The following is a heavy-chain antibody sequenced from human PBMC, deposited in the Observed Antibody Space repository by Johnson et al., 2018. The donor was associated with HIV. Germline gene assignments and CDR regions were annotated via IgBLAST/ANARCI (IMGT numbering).Heavy chain of an antibody. CDR1: GFTFSSYA. CDR3: AKWTRDGYNYVHAFDI. CDR2: ISGSGGST. D-gene: IGHD5-24*01. V-gene: IGHV3-23*04. Sequence: VQLVESGGGVVQPGGSLRLSCAASGFTFSSYAMSWVRQAPGKGLEWVSAISGSGGSTYYADSVKGRFTISRDNSKNTLYLQMNSLRAEDTAVYYCAKWTRDGYNYVHAFDIWGQGTMVTVSS. J-gene: IGHJ3*02.